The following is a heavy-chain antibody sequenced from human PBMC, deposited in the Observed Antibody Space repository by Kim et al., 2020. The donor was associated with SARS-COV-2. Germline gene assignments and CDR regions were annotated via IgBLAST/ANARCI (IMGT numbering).Heavy chain of an antibody. CDR1: GYTFTSYA. Sequence: ASVKVSCKASGYTFTSYAMHWVRQAPGQRLEWMGWTNAGNGNTKYSQKFQGRVTITRDTSASTAYMELSSLRSEDTAVYYCASTELRYFDWLYFDYWGQGTLVTVSS. D-gene: IGHD3-9*01. CDR3: ASTELRYFDWLYFDY. V-gene: IGHV1-3*01. CDR2: TNAGNGNT. J-gene: IGHJ4*02.